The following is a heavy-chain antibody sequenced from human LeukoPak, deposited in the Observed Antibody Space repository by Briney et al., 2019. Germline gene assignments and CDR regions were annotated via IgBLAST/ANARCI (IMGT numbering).Heavy chain of an antibody. D-gene: IGHD3-22*01. J-gene: IGHJ4*02. V-gene: IGHV4-59*12. CDR1: GGSISSYY. CDR3: ASTGADSSGYYFFGI. CDR2: IHYTGST. Sequence: SETLSLTCTVSGGSISSYYWSWIRQSPGKGLECIGYIHYTGSTNYNPSLKSRVTISVDTSKNQFSLKLSSVTAADAAVYYCASTGADSSGYYFFGIWGQGTLVTVSS.